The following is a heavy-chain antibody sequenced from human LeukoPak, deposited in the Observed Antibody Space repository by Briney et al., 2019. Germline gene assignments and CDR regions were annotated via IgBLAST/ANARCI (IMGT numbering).Heavy chain of an antibody. Sequence: PGGSLRLFCAASGLTVSNTYMGWVRQAPGKGLEWVSVIYIGCSAYYGESVKGRFTISRDSSENTVYLQMTSLRVEDTAVYYCARCKIGSHFDYWGQGTLVSVSS. V-gene: IGHV3-53*01. CDR3: ARCKIGSHFDY. J-gene: IGHJ4*02. D-gene: IGHD1-26*01. CDR1: GLTVSNTY. CDR2: IYIGCSA.